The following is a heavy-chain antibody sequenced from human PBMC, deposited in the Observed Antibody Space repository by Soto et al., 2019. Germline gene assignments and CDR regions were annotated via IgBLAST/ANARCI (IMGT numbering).Heavy chain of an antibody. D-gene: IGHD3-22*01. CDR1: GFSYSTYW. CDR2: IKSKTDGGTT. CDR3: TTDTLGYYYDSSGYYTY. J-gene: IGHJ4*02. V-gene: IGHV3-15*07. Sequence: PGGSLRLSCGASGFSYSTYWMNWVRQAPGKGLEWVGRIKSKTDGGTTDYAAPVKGRFTISRDDSKNTLYLQMNSLKTEGTAVYYCTTDTLGYYYDSSGYYTYWGQGTLVTVSS.